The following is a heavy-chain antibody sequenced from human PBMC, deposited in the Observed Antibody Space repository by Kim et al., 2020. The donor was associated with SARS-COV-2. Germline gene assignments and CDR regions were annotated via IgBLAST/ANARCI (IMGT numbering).Heavy chain of an antibody. Sequence: SETLSLTCTVSGDSISSYYWSWIRQPPGKGLEWIGFIYYSGSTNYNPSLKSRVTISLDTSKNQFSLKLSSVTAADTAVYYCARVGVNRYYYYYGMDVWGQGTTVTVSS. CDR1: GDSISSYY. V-gene: IGHV4-59*13. CDR2: IYYSGST. CDR3: ARVGVNRYYYYYGMDV. J-gene: IGHJ6*02. D-gene: IGHD3-16*01.